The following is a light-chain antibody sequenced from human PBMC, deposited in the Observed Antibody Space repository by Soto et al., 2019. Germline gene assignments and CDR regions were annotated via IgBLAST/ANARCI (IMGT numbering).Light chain of an antibody. Sequence: EIVVTQSPVTLSLSPGERATLSCRASQSFRGLLAWYQQKPGQAPRLLIYDASNRATGIPARFNASGSGTDFTLTISDLEPEDVAVYYCQQRTNWPITFGQGTRLEIK. CDR3: QQRTNWPIT. V-gene: IGKV3-11*01. CDR2: DAS. J-gene: IGKJ5*01. CDR1: QSFRGL.